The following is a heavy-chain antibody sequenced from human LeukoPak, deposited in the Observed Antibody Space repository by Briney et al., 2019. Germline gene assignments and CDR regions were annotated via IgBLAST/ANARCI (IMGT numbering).Heavy chain of an antibody. Sequence: GGSLRLSCAASGFTFSSYAMHWVRQAPGKGLEWVAVISYDGSNKYYADSVKGRFTISRDNAKNSLYLQMNSLRAEDTAVYYCARHFLGYCSGGSCSFHAFDIWGQGTMVTVSS. CDR1: GFTFSSYA. V-gene: IGHV3-30-3*01. D-gene: IGHD2-15*01. J-gene: IGHJ3*02. CDR2: ISYDGSNK. CDR3: ARHFLGYCSGGSCSFHAFDI.